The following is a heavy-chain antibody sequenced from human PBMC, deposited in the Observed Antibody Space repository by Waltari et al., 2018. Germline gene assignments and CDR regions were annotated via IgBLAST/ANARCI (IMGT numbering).Heavy chain of an antibody. V-gene: IGHV4-39*02. Sequence: QLQLQESGPRLVKPSETLSLTCSVYGDSITRSHYYWAWIRQPPGKGLEWIGSVYYTGSTYYKASLKSRVTISVDTSKNYFSLSLTSVTATDTAIYFCARTFMVRTIRSRGWFDPWGQGTLVTVSS. CDR1: GDSITRSHYY. CDR3: ARTFMVRTIRSRGWFDP. J-gene: IGHJ5*02. CDR2: VYYTGST. D-gene: IGHD3-10*01.